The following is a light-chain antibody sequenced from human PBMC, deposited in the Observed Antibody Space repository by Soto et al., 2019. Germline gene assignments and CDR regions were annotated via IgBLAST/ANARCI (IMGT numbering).Light chain of an antibody. CDR1: QSVSSSY. CDR3: QQSGDSPHGT. V-gene: IGKV3-20*01. CDR2: GAS. J-gene: IGKJ5*01. Sequence: EIVLTQSPGTLSLSPGERATLSCSASQSVSSSYLAWYQHKPGQAPRLLIYGASSRATGIPDRFSASGSGTDFTFTISRVEPEDFAVYYCQQSGDSPHGTVGPGTRLEIK.